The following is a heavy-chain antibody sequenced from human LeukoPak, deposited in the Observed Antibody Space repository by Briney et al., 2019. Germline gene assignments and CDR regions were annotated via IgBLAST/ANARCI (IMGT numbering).Heavy chain of an antibody. Sequence: GASVKVSCKASGGTFTSYAISWVRQAPGQGLEWVGGIIPIFGTANYAQKFQGRVTITADKSTSTAYMELSSLRSEDTAVYYCARARIAAAGSFDYWGQGTLVTVSS. J-gene: IGHJ4*02. CDR2: IIPIFGTA. D-gene: IGHD6-13*01. CDR1: GGTFTSYA. CDR3: ARARIAAAGSFDY. V-gene: IGHV1-69*06.